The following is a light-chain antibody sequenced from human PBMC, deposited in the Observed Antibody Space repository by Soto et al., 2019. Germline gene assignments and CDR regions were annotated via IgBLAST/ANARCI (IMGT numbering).Light chain of an antibody. CDR3: QQRSNWPIT. Sequence: ELVLTQSPATQSLSPGAGATLSCKSSQSVSSSYLAWYQQKPGQAPRLLIYGASNRATGVPARFSGSGSGTDFTLTISSLEPEDFAVYYCQQRSNWPITFGKGTRLEIK. CDR1: QSVSSSY. CDR2: GAS. V-gene: IGKV3-11*01. J-gene: IGKJ5*01.